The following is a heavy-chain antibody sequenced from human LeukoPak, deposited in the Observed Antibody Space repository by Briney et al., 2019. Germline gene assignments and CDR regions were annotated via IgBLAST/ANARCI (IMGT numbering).Heavy chain of an antibody. J-gene: IGHJ3*02. D-gene: IGHD2-15*01. V-gene: IGHV4-39*07. CDR3: ARDIVADHAFDI. CDR1: GGSISSSSYY. Sequence: PSETLSLTCTVSGGSISSSSYYWGWIRQPPGKGLEWIGSIYYSGSTYYNPSLKSRVTISVDTSKNQFSLKLSSVTAADTAVYYCARDIVADHAFDIWGQGTMVTVSS. CDR2: IYYSGST.